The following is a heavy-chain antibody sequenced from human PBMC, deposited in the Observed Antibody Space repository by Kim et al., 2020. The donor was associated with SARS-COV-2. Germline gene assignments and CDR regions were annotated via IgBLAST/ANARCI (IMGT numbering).Heavy chain of an antibody. D-gene: IGHD3-3*01. CDR3: ASDNDDGVIIYAFDI. V-gene: IGHV1-69*13. J-gene: IGHJ3*02. Sequence: SVKVSCKASGGNFINYSFNWVRLAPGQGLDWMGGIIPLSGTADYAQKFQDRLTITADEYTNTVYMELSSLRSEDTAVYYCASDNDDGVIIYAFDIWGQGTLVTVSS. CDR1: GGNFINYS. CDR2: IIPLSGTA.